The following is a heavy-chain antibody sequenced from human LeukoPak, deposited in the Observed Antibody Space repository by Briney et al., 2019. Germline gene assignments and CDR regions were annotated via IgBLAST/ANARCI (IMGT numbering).Heavy chain of an antibody. Sequence: SETLSLTCTVSGGSISSSSYYWTWIRQPPGKGLEWIGRIYSSGSTNCNPSLKSRVTISVDTSKNQFSLKLSSVTAADTAVYYCARGVVITGLDYWGQGTLVTVSS. CDR1: GGSISSSSYY. D-gene: IGHD3-3*01. CDR3: ARGVVITGLDY. J-gene: IGHJ4*02. V-gene: IGHV4-61*01. CDR2: IYSSGST.